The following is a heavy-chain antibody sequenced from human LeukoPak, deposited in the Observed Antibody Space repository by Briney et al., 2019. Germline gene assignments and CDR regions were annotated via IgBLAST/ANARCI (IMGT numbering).Heavy chain of an antibody. J-gene: IGHJ4*02. CDR2: ISTSGGST. Sequence: GGSLRLSCAASGFTVGSYAMSWVRQAPGKGLEWVSAISTSGGSTYYADSVRGRFTLSRDISKNTLYLQMSSLGVEDTAVYYCAKDERGEYYDILTGYYPQTFDYWGQGTLVTVSS. V-gene: IGHV3-23*01. CDR1: GFTVGSYA. CDR3: AKDERGEYYDILTGYYPQTFDY. D-gene: IGHD3-9*01.